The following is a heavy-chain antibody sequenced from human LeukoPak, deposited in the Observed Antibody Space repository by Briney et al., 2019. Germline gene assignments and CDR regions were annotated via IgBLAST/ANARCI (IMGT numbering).Heavy chain of an antibody. CDR2: INHSGST. V-gene: IGHV4-34*01. CDR3: ASRVGYFDY. CDR1: GFTFSSYA. Sequence: GSLRLSCAASGFTFSSYAMSWIRQPPGKGLEWIGEINHSGSTNYNPSLKSRVTISVDTSKNQFSLKLSSVTAADTAVYYCASRVGYFDYWGQGTLVTVSS. J-gene: IGHJ4*02. D-gene: IGHD1-26*01.